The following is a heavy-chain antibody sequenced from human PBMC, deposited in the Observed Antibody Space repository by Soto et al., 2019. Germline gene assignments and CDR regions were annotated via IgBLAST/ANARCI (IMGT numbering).Heavy chain of an antibody. CDR1: GFTFSSYA. D-gene: IGHD2-2*01. Sequence: PGGSLRLSCAASGFTFSSYAMSWVRQAPGKGLEWVAVICCSGGSTYYADSVKGRFTISRDNSKNTLYLQMNSLRAEDTAVYYCAKDLGGHQFTPYYYYGMDVWGQGTTVTVSS. V-gene: IGHV3-23*01. CDR2: ICCSGGST. J-gene: IGHJ6*02. CDR3: AKDLGGHQFTPYYYYGMDV.